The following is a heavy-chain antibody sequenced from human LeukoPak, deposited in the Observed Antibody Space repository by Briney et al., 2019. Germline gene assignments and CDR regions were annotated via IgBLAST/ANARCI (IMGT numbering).Heavy chain of an antibody. CDR3: ARRADSSGNQYNWFDP. Sequence: ASVKVSCKASGYTFTSYYIHWVRQAPGQGLEWMGLVNPSGGSPGYAQKFRGRVTMTRDTSTSTVHMELSSLRSEDTAVYYCARRADSSGNQYNWFDPWGQGTLVTVSS. CDR2: VNPSGGSP. J-gene: IGHJ5*02. CDR1: GYTFTSYY. D-gene: IGHD3-22*01. V-gene: IGHV1-46*01.